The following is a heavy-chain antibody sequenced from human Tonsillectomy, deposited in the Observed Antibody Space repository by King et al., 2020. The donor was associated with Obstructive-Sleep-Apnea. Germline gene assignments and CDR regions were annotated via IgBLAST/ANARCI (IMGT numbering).Heavy chain of an antibody. CDR2: MYYSGNT. CDR1: GDSGASISNYY. CDR3: ARHRGVEDYGGYGDYFDY. Sequence: QLQESGPGLVKPSETLSLTCTVSGDSGASISNYYWSWFRQPPGKGLEWIGYMYYSGNTNFNPSLKSRVTISADSSKIQFSLRLSSVTAADTAVYYCARHRGVEDYGGYGDYFDYWGQGTLVTVSS. D-gene: IGHD5-12*01. V-gene: IGHV4-59*08. J-gene: IGHJ4*02.